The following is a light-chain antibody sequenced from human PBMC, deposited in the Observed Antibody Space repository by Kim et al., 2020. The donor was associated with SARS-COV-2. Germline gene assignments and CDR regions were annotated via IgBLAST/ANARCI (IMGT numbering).Light chain of an antibody. CDR3: QSADSTGTWV. CDR2: KDN. V-gene: IGLV3-25*03. CDR1: ALSKQY. J-gene: IGLJ3*02. Sequence: SYELTQPPSVSVSPGQTARITCSGDALSKQYAYWYQQKPGQAPVLVMYKDNERPSGIPERFSGSSSGTTVTLTISGVQAEDEADYYCQSADSTGTWVFGGGTKVTVL.